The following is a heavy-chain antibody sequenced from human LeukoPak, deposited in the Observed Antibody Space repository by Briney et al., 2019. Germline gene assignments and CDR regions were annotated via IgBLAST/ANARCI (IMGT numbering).Heavy chain of an antibody. Sequence: GGSLRLSCAASGFTFSSYRMSWVRQAPRKGLEWVSSISSENTYIYYADSVKGRFTISRDNAKNSLFLQMNSLRAEDTAVYYCASSGYSGYDFDYWGQGTLVTVSS. CDR2: ISSENTYI. J-gene: IGHJ4*02. V-gene: IGHV3-21*01. CDR1: GFTFSSYR. CDR3: ASSGYSGYDFDY. D-gene: IGHD5-12*01.